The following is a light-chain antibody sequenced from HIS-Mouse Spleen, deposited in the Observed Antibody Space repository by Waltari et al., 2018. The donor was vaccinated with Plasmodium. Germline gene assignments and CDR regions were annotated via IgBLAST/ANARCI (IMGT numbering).Light chain of an antibody. CDR3: SSYAGSNNLV. J-gene: IGLJ2*01. CDR1: RSAHGWFNY. Sequence: QSALTQPPSASGSPGQSVTTPGTGTRSAHGWFNYASWYQQHPGKAPKLMIYEVSKRPSGVPDRFSGSKSGNTASLTVSGLQAEDEADYYCSSYAGSNNLVFGGGTKLTVL. CDR2: EVS. V-gene: IGLV2-8*01.